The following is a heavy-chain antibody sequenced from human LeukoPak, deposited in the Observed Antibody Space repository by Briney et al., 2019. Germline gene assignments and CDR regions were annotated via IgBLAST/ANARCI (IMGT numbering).Heavy chain of an antibody. CDR2: IYTSGST. CDR1: GGSISSYY. D-gene: IGHD3-22*01. Sequence: PSETLSLTCTVSGGSISSYYWSWIRQPAGKGLEWIGRIYTSGSTNYNPSLKSRVTMSVDTSKNQFSLKLSSVTAADTAVYYCARDLTLNYYDSSRYWFDPWGQGTLVTVSS. CDR3: ARDLTLNYYDSSRYWFDP. V-gene: IGHV4-4*07. J-gene: IGHJ5*02.